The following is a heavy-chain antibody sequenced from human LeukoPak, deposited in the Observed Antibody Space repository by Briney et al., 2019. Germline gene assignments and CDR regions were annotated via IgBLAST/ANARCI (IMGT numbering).Heavy chain of an antibody. J-gene: IGHJ4*02. Sequence: PGGSLRLSCAASGFTFSSYWMSWVRQAPGKGLEWVANIKQDGSEKYYVDSVKGRFTISRDNAKNSLYLQMNSLRAEDTAVYYCAREGYDILTGYYPFDCWGQGTLVTVSS. D-gene: IGHD3-9*01. CDR2: IKQDGSEK. V-gene: IGHV3-7*01. CDR1: GFTFSSYW. CDR3: AREGYDILTGYYPFDC.